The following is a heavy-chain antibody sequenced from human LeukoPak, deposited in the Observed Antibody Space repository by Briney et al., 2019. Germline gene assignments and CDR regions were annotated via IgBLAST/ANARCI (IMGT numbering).Heavy chain of an antibody. CDR3: ATGDYDSSGYSTDNWFDP. D-gene: IGHD3-22*01. J-gene: IGHJ5*02. V-gene: IGHV4-38-2*02. CDR1: GYSISSGYY. CDR2: IYHSGST. Sequence: SETLSLTCTVSGYSISSGYYWGWIRQPPGKGLEWIGSIYHSGSTYYNPSLKSRVTIPVDTSKIQFSLKLSSVTAADTAVYYCATGDYDSSGYSTDNWFDPWGQGTLVTVSS.